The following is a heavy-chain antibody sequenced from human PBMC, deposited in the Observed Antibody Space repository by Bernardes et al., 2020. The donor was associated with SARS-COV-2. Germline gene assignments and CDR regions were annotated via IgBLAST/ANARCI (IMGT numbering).Heavy chain of an antibody. V-gene: IGHV3-21*01. CDR1: RFSFSSYT. Sequence: VGSLRLSCAASRFSFSSYTMNWVRQAPGKGLEWVSSISGSSNYIFQTDSVRGRFTISRDNAKDSLFLQMNSLRAEDTAIYYCARDDLDRRNGLDVWGQGTTVTVSS. CDR2: ISGSSNYI. CDR3: ARDDLDRRNGLDV. D-gene: IGHD3-22*01. J-gene: IGHJ6*02.